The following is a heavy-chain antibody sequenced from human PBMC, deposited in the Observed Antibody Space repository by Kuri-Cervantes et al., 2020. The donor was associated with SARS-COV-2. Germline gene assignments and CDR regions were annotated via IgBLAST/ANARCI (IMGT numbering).Heavy chain of an antibody. D-gene: IGHD3-16*01. Sequence: GGSLRLPCAASGFTFSSYGVHWVGQAPGKGLEWVAVIWYDGSNKYYADSVKGRFTISRDNSKNTLYLQMNSLRAEDTAVYYCARDLAYWGQGTLVTVSS. V-gene: IGHV3-33*01. CDR1: GFTFSSYG. CDR2: IWYDGSNK. J-gene: IGHJ4*02. CDR3: ARDLAY.